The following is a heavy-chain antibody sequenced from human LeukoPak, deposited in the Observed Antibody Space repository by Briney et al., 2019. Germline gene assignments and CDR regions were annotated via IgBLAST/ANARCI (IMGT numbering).Heavy chain of an antibody. CDR1: GGNFSNYI. J-gene: IGHJ5*02. CDR2: IIPIFGTP. CDR3: AREQSVSEGTWFDP. V-gene: IGHV1-69*06. D-gene: IGHD1-14*01. Sequence: EASVKVSCKASGGNFSNYIISWVRQAPGQDLEWMGGIIPIFGTPNYSHHFQDRVTITADKSTSTAYMELSSLRSEDTAIYYCAREQSVSEGTWFDPWGQGTLVIVST.